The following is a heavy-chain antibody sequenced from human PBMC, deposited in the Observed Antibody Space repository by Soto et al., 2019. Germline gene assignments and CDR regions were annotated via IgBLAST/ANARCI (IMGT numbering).Heavy chain of an antibody. CDR2: IFDSGTT. CDR1: GGSITSDYSC. J-gene: IGHJ4*02. Sequence: SETLSLTCTVSGGSITSDYSCWSWIRQPPGEGLEWIGHIFDSGTTYTNPSLRSQVAISLDTSKNHFSLTLNSVSAADTAVYYCARGPSGDKVDYWGQGIQVTVSS. CDR3: ARGPSGDKVDY. V-gene: IGHV4-30-4*01. D-gene: IGHD7-27*01.